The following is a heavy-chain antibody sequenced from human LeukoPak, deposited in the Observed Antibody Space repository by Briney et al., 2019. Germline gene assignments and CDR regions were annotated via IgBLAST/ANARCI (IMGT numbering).Heavy chain of an antibody. CDR3: ARRDCSSFSCYSFGY. Sequence: GGSLRLSCAASGFTFSGFDIHWVRQASGKGLEWVARIKTRSEDNAIAYAASVKGRFTVFRDDSKNTAFLQMDSLKTEDTAVYYCARRDCSSFSCYSFGYWGQGILVTVSS. CDR1: GFTFSGFD. J-gene: IGHJ4*02. D-gene: IGHD2-2*01. V-gene: IGHV3-73*01. CDR2: IKTRSEDNAI.